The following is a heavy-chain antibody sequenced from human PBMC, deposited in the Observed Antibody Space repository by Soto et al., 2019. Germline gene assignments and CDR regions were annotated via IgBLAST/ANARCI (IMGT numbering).Heavy chain of an antibody. Sequence: QVQLVQSGAEVKKPGSSVKVSCKASGGTFSSYAISWVRQAPGQGLEWMGGIIPIFGTANYAQKLQGRVTITADESTSTAYVELSSLRSEDTAVYYCAGVFGMGRIAADYYYYGMDVWGQGTTVPGSS. J-gene: IGHJ6*02. CDR2: IIPIFGTA. D-gene: IGHD6-6*01. CDR1: GGTFSSYA. CDR3: AGVFGMGRIAADYYYYGMDV. V-gene: IGHV1-69*01.